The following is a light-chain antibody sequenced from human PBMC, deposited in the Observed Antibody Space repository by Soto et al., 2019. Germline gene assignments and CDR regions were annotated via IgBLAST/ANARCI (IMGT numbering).Light chain of an antibody. J-gene: IGKJ4*01. CDR1: QNVSSY. Sequence: EIVLTQSPATLSLSPGERATLSCRASQNVSSYLAWYQQKPGQAPRLLIYDASSRATGIPARFSGSGSGTDFTLTISSLEPEDFAVYYCQQRSDWPSTFGGGTTVQIK. CDR3: QQRSDWPST. CDR2: DAS. V-gene: IGKV3-11*01.